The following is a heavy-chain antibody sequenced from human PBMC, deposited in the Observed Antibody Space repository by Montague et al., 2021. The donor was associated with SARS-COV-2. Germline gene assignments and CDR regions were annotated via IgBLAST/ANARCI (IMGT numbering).Heavy chain of an antibody. J-gene: IGHJ4*02. CDR3: ARAQKIFGVVITSFDY. D-gene: IGHD3-3*01. CDR2: TYYSGST. Sequence: TLSLTCTVSGSSISSGYYYWSWIRQHPGQGLVWIGYTYYSGSTYYTPSLKSPVTISVDTSKNPFTLKLSSVTAADTAVDYCARAQKIFGVVITSFDYWGQGTLVTVSS. V-gene: IGHV4-31*01. CDR1: GSSISSGYYY.